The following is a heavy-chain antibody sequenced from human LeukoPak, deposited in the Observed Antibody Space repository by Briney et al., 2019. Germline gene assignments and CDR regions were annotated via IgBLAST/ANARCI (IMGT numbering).Heavy chain of an antibody. Sequence: GGSLRLSCAASGFTFSSYWMHWVRQAPGKGLEWVSAISGSGGSTYYADSVKGRFTISRDNSKNTLYLQMNSLRAEDTAVYYCAKDGYCSGGSCQKFFDYWGQGTLVTVSS. D-gene: IGHD2-15*01. CDR2: ISGSGGST. CDR1: GFTFSSYW. V-gene: IGHV3-23*01. CDR3: AKDGYCSGGSCQKFFDY. J-gene: IGHJ4*02.